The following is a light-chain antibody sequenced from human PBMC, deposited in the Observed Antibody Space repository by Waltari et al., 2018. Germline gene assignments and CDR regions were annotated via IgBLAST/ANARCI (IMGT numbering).Light chain of an antibody. CDR3: QQYGSSPIT. V-gene: IGKV3-20*01. CDR1: QSVSSHY. Sequence: EIVLTQSPGTLSLSPGERATLSCRASQSVSSHYLAWYQQKPGQAPRLLIYGASSRATCIPDRCSGSGSGTDFTLTISRLEPEYVAVYYCQQYGSSPITFGQGTRLEIK. J-gene: IGKJ5*01. CDR2: GAS.